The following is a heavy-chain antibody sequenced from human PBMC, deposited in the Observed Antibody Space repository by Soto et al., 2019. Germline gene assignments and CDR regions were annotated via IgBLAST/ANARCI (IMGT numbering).Heavy chain of an antibody. Sequence: GCSTRLSCAASGFTFSTYAMSWVRQDPGKGLEWVSGISGSGYTYYADSVKGRFTISRDNSKNTLYLQMNNLRAEDTAVYYCATLYDYIWGSYRRPPYYFDYWGQGTLVTVSS. CDR2: ISGSGYT. CDR3: ATLYDYIWGSYRRPPYYFDY. CDR1: GFTFSTYA. D-gene: IGHD3-16*02. V-gene: IGHV3-23*01. J-gene: IGHJ4*02.